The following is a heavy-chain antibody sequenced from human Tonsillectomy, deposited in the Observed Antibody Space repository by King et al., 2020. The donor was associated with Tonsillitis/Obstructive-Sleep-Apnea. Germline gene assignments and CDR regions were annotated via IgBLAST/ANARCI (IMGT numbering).Heavy chain of an antibody. CDR3: AVNTAMGLDYFDY. D-gene: IGHD5-18*01. J-gene: IGHJ4*02. CDR1: GGTFSSYA. V-gene: IGHV1-69*10. CDR2: IIPILGIA. Sequence: QLVQSGAEVKKPGYSVKVSCKASGGTFSSYAISWVRQAPGQGLEWMGGIIPILGIANYAQKFQGRVTIPADKSTSTAYMELSSLRSEDTSVYYCAVNTAMGLDYFDYWGQGTLVTVSS.